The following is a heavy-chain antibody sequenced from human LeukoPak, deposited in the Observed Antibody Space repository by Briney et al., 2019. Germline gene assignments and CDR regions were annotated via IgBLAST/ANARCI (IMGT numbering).Heavy chain of an antibody. D-gene: IGHD3-9*01. Sequence: GASVKVSCKASGYTFTSYGISWVRQAPGQGLEWMGWISAYNGNTNYAQKLQGRVTMTTDTSTSTAYMELRSLRSDDTAVYYCARDLGRYFDWFSNYYGMDAWGQGTTVTVSS. J-gene: IGHJ6*02. CDR3: ARDLGRYFDWFSNYYGMDA. V-gene: IGHV1-18*01. CDR2: ISAYNGNT. CDR1: GYTFTSYG.